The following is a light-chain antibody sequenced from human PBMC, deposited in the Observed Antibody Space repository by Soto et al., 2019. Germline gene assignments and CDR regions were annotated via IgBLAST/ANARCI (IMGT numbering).Light chain of an antibody. CDR2: DSS. V-gene: IGKV3-20*01. Sequence: VVLTQSPGTLSLSTGEIATLSCRAIQRVRNNYSAWSQQNPGQPPRILIYDSSTRATGFPDRFSGSGSGTDFNLTIIRLEPEDFAVYYCQQYDISPWTLGQGTKVDIK. J-gene: IGKJ1*01. CDR3: QQYDISPWT. CDR1: QRVRNNY.